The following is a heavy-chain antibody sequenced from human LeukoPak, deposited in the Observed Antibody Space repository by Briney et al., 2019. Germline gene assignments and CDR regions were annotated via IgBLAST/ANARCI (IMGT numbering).Heavy chain of an antibody. D-gene: IGHD3-10*01. V-gene: IGHV4-34*01. CDR1: GGSFSGYY. Sequence: SETLSLTCAVYGGSFSGYYWTWIRQPPGKGLEWIGEINQSGSTNYSPSLKSLVTISVDTSINQVSLRRNSVTAADTAVYYCARAYGSGSYHSNWFESWGQGTLVIVSS. CDR2: INQSGST. CDR3: ARAYGSGSYHSNWFES. J-gene: IGHJ5*01.